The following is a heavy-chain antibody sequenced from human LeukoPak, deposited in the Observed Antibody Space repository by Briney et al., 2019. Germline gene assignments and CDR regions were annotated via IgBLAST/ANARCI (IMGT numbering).Heavy chain of an antibody. J-gene: IGHJ4*02. CDR1: GGSINGYY. V-gene: IGHV4-59*01. Sequence: SETLSLTCTVSGGSINGYYWSSIRQSPGKGLESLGNIYYTGSTNYNPSLKSRVTMSVDTSRNQFFLRLSSVTAADTAVYYCARFSEYYHSSVHYLDYWGQGTLVSVSS. CDR3: ARFSEYYHSSVHYLDY. CDR2: IYYTGST. D-gene: IGHD3-22*01.